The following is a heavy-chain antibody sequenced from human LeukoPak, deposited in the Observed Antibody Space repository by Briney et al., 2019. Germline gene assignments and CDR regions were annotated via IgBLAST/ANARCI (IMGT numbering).Heavy chain of an antibody. J-gene: IGHJ4*02. CDR2: LHSSGDYI. CDR3: AREYNSRATFDY. V-gene: IGHV3-21*05. D-gene: IGHD1-20*01. Sequence: GGSLRLSCAASPFGVAFTSHSMNWVRQAPGKGLEWISYLHSSGDYIFYADSVKGRFTVSRDNARNSLYLQTNSLKGEDTASYYCAREYNSRATFDYWGQGTLVTVSS. CDR1: PFGVAFTSHS.